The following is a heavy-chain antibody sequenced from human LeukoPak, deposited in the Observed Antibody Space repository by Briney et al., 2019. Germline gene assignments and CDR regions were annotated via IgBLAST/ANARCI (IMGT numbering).Heavy chain of an antibody. V-gene: IGHV3-21*01. D-gene: IGHD1-26*01. CDR2: ISSSSSYI. J-gene: IGHJ6*03. CDR3: ARATWDPNYYYYMDV. Sequence: GGSLRLSCAASGISFSNYSMNWVRQAPGKGLEWVSSISSSSSYIYYADSVKGRFTISRDNAKNSLFLQMNSLRAEDTAVYFCARATWDPNYYYYMDVWGKGTTVTISS. CDR1: GISFSNYS.